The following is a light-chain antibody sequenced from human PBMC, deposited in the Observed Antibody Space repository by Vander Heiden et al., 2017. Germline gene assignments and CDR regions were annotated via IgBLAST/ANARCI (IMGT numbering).Light chain of an antibody. CDR1: TSDVGSYNI. J-gene: IGLJ2*01. Sequence: QSALTQPASVSGSPGQSITISCTGTTSDVGSYNIVSLYQQHPANAPNLMICEGSKRPSGVSNRFSGSKSGNTASLTISGLQAEDEADYYCCSYAGSSTLVFGGGTKLTVL. CDR2: EGS. CDR3: CSYAGSSTLV. V-gene: IGLV2-23*01.